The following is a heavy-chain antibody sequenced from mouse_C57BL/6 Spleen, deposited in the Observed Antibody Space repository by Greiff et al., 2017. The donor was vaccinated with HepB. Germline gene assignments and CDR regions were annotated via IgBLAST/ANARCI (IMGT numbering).Heavy chain of an antibody. D-gene: IGHD3-3*01. Sequence: EVHLVESGGGLVKPGGSLKLSCAASGFTFSSYAMSWVRQTPEKRLEWVATISDGGSYTYYPDNVKGRFTISRDNAKNNLYLQMSHLKSEDTAMYYCARVGDAYYLDYWGQGTTLTVSS. J-gene: IGHJ2*01. CDR2: ISDGGSYT. V-gene: IGHV5-4*01. CDR1: GFTFSSYA. CDR3: ARVGDAYYLDY.